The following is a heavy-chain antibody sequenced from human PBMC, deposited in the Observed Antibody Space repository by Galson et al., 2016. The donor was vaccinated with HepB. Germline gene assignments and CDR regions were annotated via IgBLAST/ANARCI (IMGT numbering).Heavy chain of an antibody. CDR1: GFMFSGYW. CDR3: ASDIVVEPAA. D-gene: IGHD2-2*01. CDR2: INKDGSGK. Sequence: SLRLSCAASGFMFSGYWMNWVRQAPGKGLEWVATINKDGSGKYYVGSVKGRFTISRDNTKNSLHLQRNSLRAEDTAVYYCASDIVVEPAAWGQGTLVTVPS. V-gene: IGHV3-7*03. J-gene: IGHJ5*02.